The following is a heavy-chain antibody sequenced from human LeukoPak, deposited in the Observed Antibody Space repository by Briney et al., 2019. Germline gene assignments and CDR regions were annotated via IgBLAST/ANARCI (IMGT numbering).Heavy chain of an antibody. Sequence: SETLSLTCAVYGGSFSGYYWSWIRQPPGKGLEWIGEINHSGSTNYNPSLKSRVTISVDTSKNQFSLKLSSVTAADTAVYYCARRRVAAAGIGYYYYYMDVWGKGTTVTVSS. CDR3: ARRRVAAAGIGYYYYYMDV. J-gene: IGHJ6*03. D-gene: IGHD6-13*01. V-gene: IGHV4-34*01. CDR1: GGSFSGYY. CDR2: INHSGST.